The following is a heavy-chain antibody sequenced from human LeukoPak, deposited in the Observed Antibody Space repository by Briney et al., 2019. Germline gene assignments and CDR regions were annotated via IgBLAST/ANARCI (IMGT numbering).Heavy chain of an antibody. D-gene: IGHD2-21*02. CDR2: IYTNGIT. CDR3: ARGVMTAIFAFDI. Sequence: SESLSLTCTVSGDSISDYYWSWIRQPAGKGLELIGRIYTNGITNYNPSLKNRVNTSVDTSKNQLSLKLSSVTAADTAVYYCARGVMTAIFAFDIWGQGTMVTVSS. CDR1: GDSISDYY. J-gene: IGHJ3*02. V-gene: IGHV4-4*07.